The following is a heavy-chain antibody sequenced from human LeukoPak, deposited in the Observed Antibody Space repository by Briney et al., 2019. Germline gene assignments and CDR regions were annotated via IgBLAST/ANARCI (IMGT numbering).Heavy chain of an antibody. CDR3: ASVLGTTNPFDY. CDR2: IYYSGST. CDR1: GGSISSYY. Sequence: SETLSLTCTVSGGSISSYYWSWIRQPPGKGLEWIGYIYYSGSTNYNPSLKSRVTISVDTSKNQFSLKLSSVTAADTAVYYCASVLGTTNPFDYWGQGTLVTVSS. D-gene: IGHD1-26*01. V-gene: IGHV4-59*12. J-gene: IGHJ4*02.